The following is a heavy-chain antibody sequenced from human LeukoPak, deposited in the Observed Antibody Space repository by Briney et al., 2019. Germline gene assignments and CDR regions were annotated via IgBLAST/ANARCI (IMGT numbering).Heavy chain of an antibody. V-gene: IGHV3-53*01. Sequence: GGSLRLSCAASGVTVSSNYMSWVRQAPGKGLEWVSVIYSGGSTYYADSVKGRFTISRDNSKNTLYLQMNSLRAEDTAVYYCARGDILTGSYYFDYWGQGTLVTVSS. CDR2: IYSGGST. J-gene: IGHJ4*02. D-gene: IGHD3-9*01. CDR1: GVTVSSNY. CDR3: ARGDILTGSYYFDY.